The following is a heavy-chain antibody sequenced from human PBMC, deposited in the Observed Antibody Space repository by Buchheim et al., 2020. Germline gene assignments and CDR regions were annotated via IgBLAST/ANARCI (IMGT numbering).Heavy chain of an antibody. V-gene: IGHV3-30-3*01. J-gene: IGHJ4*02. CDR1: GFTFSSYA. CDR3: ARATKPQRIAVAGN. Sequence: VQLVESGGGLVQPGGSLRLSCAASGFTFSSYAMSWVRQAPGKGLEWVAVISYDGSNKYYADSVKGRFTISRDNSKNTLYLQMNSLRAEDTAVYYCARATKPQRIAVAGNWGQGTL. D-gene: IGHD6-19*01. CDR2: ISYDGSNK.